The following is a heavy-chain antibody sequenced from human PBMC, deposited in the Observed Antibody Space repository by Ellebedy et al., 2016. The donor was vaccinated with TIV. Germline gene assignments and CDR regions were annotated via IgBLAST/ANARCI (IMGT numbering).Heavy chain of an antibody. V-gene: IGHV4-30-2*01. J-gene: IGHJ4*02. D-gene: IGHD5-24*01. CDR3: ARGGGWLQLGYDY. CDR1: GGSVSSGSYY. Sequence: SETLSLTCTVSGGSVSSGSYYWSWIRQPPGKGLEWIGYIYHSGSTYYNPSLKSRVTISVDRSKNQFSLKLSSVTAADTAVYYCARGGGWLQLGYDYWGQGTLVTVSS. CDR2: IYHSGST.